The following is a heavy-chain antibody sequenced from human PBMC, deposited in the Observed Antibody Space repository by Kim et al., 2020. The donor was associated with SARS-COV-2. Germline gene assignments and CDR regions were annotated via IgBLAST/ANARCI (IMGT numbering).Heavy chain of an antibody. D-gene: IGHD2-2*01. V-gene: IGHV3-30*18. CDR1: GFTFSSSG. CDR3: SKKGVPAATLSFYYGMDV. CDR2: ISYDGSNK. Sequence: GGSLRLSCAASGFTFSSSGMHWVRQAPGKGLEWVAVISYDGSNKYYADSVTGRFTISRDKSKKTLTLQMKRLRPEDTAMDYCSKKGVPAATLSFYYGMDV. J-gene: IGHJ6*01.